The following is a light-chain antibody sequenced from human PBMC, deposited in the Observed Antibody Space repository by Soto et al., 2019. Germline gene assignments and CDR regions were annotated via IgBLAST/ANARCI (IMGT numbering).Light chain of an antibody. CDR1: QSVFYSPKNKNY. CDR2: WAS. V-gene: IGKV4-1*01. J-gene: IGKJ3*01. CDR3: QQYYATPLT. Sequence: DIVMTQSPASLAVSLGERATINCKSSQSVFYSPKNKNYLAWYQQKPGQPPKLLIYWASTRESGVPDRFSGSGSGTDFTLTISRLQAEDVAVYYCQQYYATPLTFGPGTKVDIK.